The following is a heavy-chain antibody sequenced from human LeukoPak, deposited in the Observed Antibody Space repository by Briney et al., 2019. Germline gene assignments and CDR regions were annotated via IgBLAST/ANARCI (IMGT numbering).Heavy chain of an antibody. J-gene: IGHJ6*03. CDR1: GGSISSSSYY. Sequence: SETLSLTCTVSGGSISSSSYYWGWIRQPPGKGLEWIGSIYYSGSTYYNPSLKSRVTISVDTSKNQFSLKLSSVTAADTAVYYCARDSPQWSGYGYYYYMDVWGKGTTVTVSS. V-gene: IGHV4-39*07. CDR3: ARDSPQWSGYGYYYYMDV. D-gene: IGHD5-18*01. CDR2: IYYSGST.